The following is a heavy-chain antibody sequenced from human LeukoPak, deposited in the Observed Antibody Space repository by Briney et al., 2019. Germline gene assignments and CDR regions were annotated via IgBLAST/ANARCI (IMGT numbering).Heavy chain of an antibody. V-gene: IGHV4-59*01. J-gene: IGHJ3*02. CDR2: IYYSGST. CDR3: AGGPYDDAFDI. D-gene: IGHD3-22*01. CDR1: GGSISSYY. Sequence: SETLSLTCTVSGGSISSYYWSWIRQPPGKGLEWIGYIYYSGSTNYNPSLKSRVIISVDTSKNQFSLKLSSVTAADTAVYCCAGGPYDDAFDIWGQGTMVTVSS.